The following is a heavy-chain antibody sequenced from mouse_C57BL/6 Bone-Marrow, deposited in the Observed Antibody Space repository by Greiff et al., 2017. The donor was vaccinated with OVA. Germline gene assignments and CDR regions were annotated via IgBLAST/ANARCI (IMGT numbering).Heavy chain of an antibody. J-gene: IGHJ2*01. Sequence: QVQLQQSGAELVRPGASVTLSCKASGYTFTDYEMHWVKQTPVHGLEWIGAIDPETGGTAYNQKFKGKAILTADKSSSTAYMELRSLTSEDSAVYYCTRAGWLLRYFDYWGQGTTLTVSS. V-gene: IGHV1-15*01. CDR1: GYTFTDYE. CDR3: TRAGWLLRYFDY. D-gene: IGHD2-3*01. CDR2: IDPETGGT.